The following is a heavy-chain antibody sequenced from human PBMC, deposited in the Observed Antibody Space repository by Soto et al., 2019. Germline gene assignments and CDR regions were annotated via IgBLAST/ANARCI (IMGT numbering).Heavy chain of an antibody. CDR1: GGSFSGYY. Sequence: LSLTCAVYGGSFSGYYWSWIRQPPGKGLEWIGEINHSGSTNYNPSLKSRVTISVDTSKNQFSLKLSSVTAADTAVYYCAGQSGYYYYWGQGTLVTVSS. J-gene: IGHJ4*02. D-gene: IGHD3-22*01. CDR3: AGQSGYYYY. CDR2: INHSGST. V-gene: IGHV4-34*01.